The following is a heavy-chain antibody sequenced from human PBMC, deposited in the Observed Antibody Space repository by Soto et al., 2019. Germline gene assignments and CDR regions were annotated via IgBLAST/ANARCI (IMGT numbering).Heavy chain of an antibody. V-gene: IGHV1-46*01. J-gene: IGHJ6*02. D-gene: IGHD2-8*01. Sequence: QVQLVQSGAEVKKPGASVKVSCKASGYRFTSYHMHWVRQAPGQGLECMGTINPSGGSTNYAQKFQGRVTMTRDTSTSTVYIELSSLRSEDTAVYYCARDLNGYYYGMDVWGQRTTVTVSS. CDR3: ARDLNGYYYGMDV. CDR2: INPSGGST. CDR1: GYRFTSYH.